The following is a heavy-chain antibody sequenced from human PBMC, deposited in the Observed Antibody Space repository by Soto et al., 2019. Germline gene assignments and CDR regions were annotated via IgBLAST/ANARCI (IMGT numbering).Heavy chain of an antibody. CDR3: TTYSSSWPTFYYYYYYMDV. CDR2: IKSKTDGGTT. V-gene: IGHV3-15*01. CDR1: GFTFSNAW. J-gene: IGHJ6*03. D-gene: IGHD6-13*01. Sequence: GGSLRLSCAASGFTFSNAWMSWVRQAPGKGLEWVGRIKSKTDGGTTDYAAPVKGRFTISRDDSKNTLYLQMNSLKTEDTAVYYCTTYSSSWPTFYYYYYYMDVWGKGTTVTVS.